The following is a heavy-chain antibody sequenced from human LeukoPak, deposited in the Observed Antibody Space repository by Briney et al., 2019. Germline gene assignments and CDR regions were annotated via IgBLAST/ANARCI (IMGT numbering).Heavy chain of an antibody. D-gene: IGHD6-19*01. J-gene: IGHJ4*02. CDR1: GFTFDDYG. CDR2: ISGSGGST. CDR3: AKGPGYSSG. V-gene: IGHV3-23*01. Sequence: GGSLRLSCAASGFTFDDYGMSWVRQAPGKGLEWVSAISGSGGSTYYADSVKGRFTISRDNSKNTLYLQMNSLRAEDTAVYYCAKGPGYSSGWGQGTLVTVSS.